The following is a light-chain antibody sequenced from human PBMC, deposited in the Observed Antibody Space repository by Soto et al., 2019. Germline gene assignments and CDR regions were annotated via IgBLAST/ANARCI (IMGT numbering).Light chain of an antibody. CDR2: GAS. V-gene: IGKV3-20*01. CDR3: QQYGSAPRT. CDR1: QSVTNNF. Sequence: EIVLTQSPGTLSLSPGERATLSCRASQSVTNNFLAWYQHQPGQAPRLLIYGASNRATGVPDRFSGDGSGTDFTLTISRLEPEDFAVFYCQQYGSAPRTFGQGTQVEV. J-gene: IGKJ1*01.